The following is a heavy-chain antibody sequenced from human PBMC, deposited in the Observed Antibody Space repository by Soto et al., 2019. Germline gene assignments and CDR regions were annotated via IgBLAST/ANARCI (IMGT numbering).Heavy chain of an antibody. CDR2: IYPGDSDT. CDR1: GYSFTSYW. D-gene: IGHD2-2*01. V-gene: IGHV5-51*01. CDR3: ARHAGYWISTTCSQNDY. Sequence: PGESLKISCKGSGYSFTSYWIAWVRQMPWKGLEWMGIIYPGDSDTIYSPSFQGQVTITADKSINTAYLQWSSLKASDTATYYCARHAGYWISTTCSQNDYWGQGTLVTVSS. J-gene: IGHJ4*02.